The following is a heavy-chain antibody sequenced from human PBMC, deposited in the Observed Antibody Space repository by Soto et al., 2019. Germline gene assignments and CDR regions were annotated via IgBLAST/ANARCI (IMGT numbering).Heavy chain of an antibody. CDR1: VFTFSDHY. V-gene: IGHV3-72*01. CDR2: IRNRANSYTT. CDR3: ARSTVSTPHYYSEY. D-gene: IGHD4-17*01. J-gene: IGHJ4*02. Sequence: PXGSLRLSCAASVFTFSDHYMDCVRHSPGKGLEWVGRIRNRANSYTTEYAASVRGRFTISRDDSNNLLYLQMSSLKTEDTAVYHCARSTVSTPHYYSEYLGQGTLGNVSS.